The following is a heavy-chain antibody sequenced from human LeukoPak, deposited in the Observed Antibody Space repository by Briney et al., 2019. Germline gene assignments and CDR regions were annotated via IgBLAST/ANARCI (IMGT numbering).Heavy chain of an antibody. CDR2: IIPSGHTT. V-gene: IGHV3-23*01. CDR3: AKGGYSYGPTRGYFDY. Sequence: GGTLRLSCAASGFTFSSHGMNWVRQAPGKGLEGVSGIIPSGHTTYYADSVRGRFTISRDNSRNTLYLQMNSLRAEDTAVYYCAKGGYSYGPTRGYFDYWGQGTLVTVSS. D-gene: IGHD5-18*01. CDR1: GFTFSSHG. J-gene: IGHJ4*02.